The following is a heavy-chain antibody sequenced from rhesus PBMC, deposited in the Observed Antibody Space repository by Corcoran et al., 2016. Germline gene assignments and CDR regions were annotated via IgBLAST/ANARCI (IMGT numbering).Heavy chain of an antibody. D-gene: IGHD3-22*01. CDR1: GYSISSGYY. CDR3: ARRGHWSDYCFDY. Sequence: QVQLQESGPGLVKPSETLSLTCAVSGYSISSGYYWGWIRQPPGKGLEWIGHISSGGSNYLHPSLKSRVTLSVDTSKNQFSLKLSSVTAADTAVYYCARRGHWSDYCFDYWGQGVLVTVSS. CDR2: ISSGGSN. V-gene: IGHV4S14*01. J-gene: IGHJ4*01.